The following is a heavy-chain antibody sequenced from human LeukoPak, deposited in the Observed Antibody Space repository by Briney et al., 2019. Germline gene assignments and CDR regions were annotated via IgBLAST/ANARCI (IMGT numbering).Heavy chain of an antibody. CDR2: IYYSGST. V-gene: IGHV4-59*01. CDR1: GGSISSYY. J-gene: IGHJ4*02. CDR3: ARDGLLNYFDY. Sequence: SETLSLTCTVSGGSISSYYWSWIRQPPGKGLEWIGYIYYSGSTNYNPSLKSRVTISVDTSKNQFSLKLSSVTAADTAVYYCARDGLLNYFDYWGQGTLVTVSS.